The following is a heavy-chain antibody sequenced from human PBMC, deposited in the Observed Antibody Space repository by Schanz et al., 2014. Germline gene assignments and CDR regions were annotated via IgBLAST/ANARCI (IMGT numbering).Heavy chain of an antibody. Sequence: EVQLVESGGGLEQPGGSLRLSCSGSGFTFSEVYMSWVRQAPGKGLEWVGRIENNANGATTDYAAPVQGRFTISRDDSKSTLYLQMNSLKTEDTAVYYCTTPDYYGSGSYSDAFDIWGQGTKVTVSS. V-gene: IGHV3-15*04. J-gene: IGHJ3*02. CDR3: TTPDYYGSGSYSDAFDI. D-gene: IGHD3-10*01. CDR1: GFTFSEVY. CDR2: IENNANGATT.